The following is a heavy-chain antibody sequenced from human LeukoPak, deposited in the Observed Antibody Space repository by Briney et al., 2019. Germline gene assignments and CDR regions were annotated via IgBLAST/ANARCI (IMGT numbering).Heavy chain of an antibody. CDR1: GFDFDDYG. D-gene: IGHD6-19*01. CDR3: AKGYSSGWYNYYFDY. CDR2: ISWNSGSI. V-gene: IGHV3-9*01. J-gene: IGHJ4*02. Sequence: GRSLRLSCAASGFDFDDYGMHWVRQAPGKGLEWVSGISWNSGSIGYADSVKGRFTISRDNAKNSLHLQMNSLRAEDTALYYCAKGYSSGWYNYYFDYWGQGTLVTVSS.